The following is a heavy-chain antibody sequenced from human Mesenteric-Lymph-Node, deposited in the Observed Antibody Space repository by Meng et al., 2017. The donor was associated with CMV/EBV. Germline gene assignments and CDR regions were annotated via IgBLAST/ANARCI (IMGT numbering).Heavy chain of an antibody. CDR3: AKAGAKGIVIVPVASTTGHYGMDV. CDR1: GFTFDDYA. Sequence: SLKISCAASGFTFDDYAMHWVRQAPGKGLEWVSGISWNGGSVHYADSVKGRFTISRDNAKNSLYLQMNSLKPEDSALYYCAKAGAKGIVIVPVASTTGHYGMDVWGQGTTVTVSS. CDR2: ISWNGGSV. D-gene: IGHD2-2*01. V-gene: IGHV3-9*01. J-gene: IGHJ6*02.